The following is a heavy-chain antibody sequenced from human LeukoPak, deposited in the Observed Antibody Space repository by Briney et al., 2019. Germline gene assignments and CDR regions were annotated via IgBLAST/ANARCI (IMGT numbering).Heavy chain of an antibody. Sequence: SETLSLTCTVSGGSISSTSYYWGWIRQPPGKGLEWIGSIHYSGSTYYSPSLKGRVTISVDTSKNQFSLRLTSVTAADTAVFYCAREGVYEQQFDYWGQGTLVTVSS. V-gene: IGHV4-39*07. CDR1: GGSISSTSYY. D-gene: IGHD6-13*01. J-gene: IGHJ4*02. CDR2: IHYSGST. CDR3: AREGVYEQQFDY.